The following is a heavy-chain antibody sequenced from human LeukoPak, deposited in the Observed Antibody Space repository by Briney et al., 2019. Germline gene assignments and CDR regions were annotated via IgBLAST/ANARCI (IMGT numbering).Heavy chain of an antibody. Sequence: SETLSLTCTVSGGSISSGSYYWSWIPQPAGKGLEWIGRLYTSGSTNYNPSLKSRVTISVDTSKNQFSLKLSSVPAADTAVYYCARGYSYALSTAPSYYFDYWGRGTLVTVSS. J-gene: IGHJ4*02. CDR3: ARGYSYALSTAPSYYFDY. V-gene: IGHV4-61*02. CDR2: LYTSGST. CDR1: GGSISSGSYY. D-gene: IGHD5-18*01.